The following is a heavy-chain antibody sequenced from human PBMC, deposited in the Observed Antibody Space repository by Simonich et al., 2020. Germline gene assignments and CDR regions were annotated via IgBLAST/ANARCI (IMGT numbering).Heavy chain of an antibody. CDR3: ARPRITIFGVVKGAFDI. D-gene: IGHD3-3*01. J-gene: IGHJ3*02. CDR2: INPNRGGN. V-gene: IGHV1-2*02. Sequence: QVQLVQSGAEVKKPGASVKVSCKASGYTFTGYYMHGVRQAPGQGREWMGWINPNRGGNNDAQKFQGRVNMTRDTSISTAYMELSRLRSDDTAVYYCARPRITIFGVVKGAFDIWGQGTMVTVSS. CDR1: GYTFTGYY.